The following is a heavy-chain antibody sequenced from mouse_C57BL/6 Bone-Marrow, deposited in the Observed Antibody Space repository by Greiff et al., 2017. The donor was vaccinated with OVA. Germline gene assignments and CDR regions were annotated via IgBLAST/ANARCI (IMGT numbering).Heavy chain of an antibody. CDR2: IHPNSGST. J-gene: IGHJ2*01. CDR3: ARPLWLRRYYFDY. CDR1: GYTFTSYW. V-gene: IGHV1-64*01. D-gene: IGHD2-2*01. Sequence: QVQLQQPGAELVKPGASVKLSCKASGYTFTSYWMHWVKQRPGQGLEWIGMIHPNSGSTNYNEKFKSKATLTVDKSSSTAYMQLSSLTSEDSAVYYCARPLWLRRYYFDYWGKGTTLTVSS.